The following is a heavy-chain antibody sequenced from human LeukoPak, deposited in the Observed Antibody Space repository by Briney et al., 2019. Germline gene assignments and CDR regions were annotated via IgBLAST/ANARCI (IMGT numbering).Heavy chain of an antibody. CDR2: IYENGGTT. CDR1: GFTFRSHA. CDR3: AKDFRIGYSAHFDY. V-gene: IGHV3-23*01. J-gene: IGHJ4*01. D-gene: IGHD2-21*01. Sequence: PGGSLRLSCVGSGFTFRSHAMSWVRQAPEKGLEFVSGIYENGGTTYYADSVKGRFSISRDNSKNTLYLQMDSPRGEDTAVYYCAKDFRIGYSAHFDYWGQEPWSPSPQ.